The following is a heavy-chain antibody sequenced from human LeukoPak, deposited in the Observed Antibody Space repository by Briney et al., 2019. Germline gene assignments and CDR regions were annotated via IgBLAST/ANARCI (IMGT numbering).Heavy chain of an antibody. CDR1: GFSFGSYG. Sequence: GGSLRLSCAASGFSFGSYGMHWVRQALGKGLEWVAFIRYDGSNKYYADSVKGRFTISRDNSKNTLYLQMNSLRAEDTAVYYCAKDVNSGSYWESSWYFDYWGQGTLVTVSS. CDR3: AKDVNSGSYWESSWYFDY. D-gene: IGHD1-26*01. J-gene: IGHJ4*02. V-gene: IGHV3-30*02. CDR2: IRYDGSNK.